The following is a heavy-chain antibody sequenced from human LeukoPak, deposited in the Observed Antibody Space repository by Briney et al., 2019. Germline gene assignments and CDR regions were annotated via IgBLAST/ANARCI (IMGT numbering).Heavy chain of an antibody. V-gene: IGHV3-23*01. Sequence: GGSLRLSCAASGFTFSSYTMSWVRQAPGKGLEWVSAISGSGGSTYYADSVKGRFTISRDNSKNTLYLQMNSLRAEDTAIYYCTRVGYIDEGIDYWGQGTLVTVSS. J-gene: IGHJ4*02. CDR3: TRVGYIDEGIDY. CDR2: ISGSGGST. D-gene: IGHD5-24*01. CDR1: GFTFSSYT.